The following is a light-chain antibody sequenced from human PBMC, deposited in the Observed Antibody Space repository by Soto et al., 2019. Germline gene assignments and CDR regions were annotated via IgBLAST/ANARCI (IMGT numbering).Light chain of an antibody. V-gene: IGLV2-14*03. J-gene: IGLJ1*01. CDR3: SSYTTSNTRQIV. Sequence: QTVQTQPASVSGSPGQSITISCTGTSSDVGGYNYVSWYQHHPGKAPKLMIFDVSNRPSGVSNRFSGSKSGNTASLTISGLQPEDEADYYCSSYTTSNTRQIVFGTGT. CDR2: DVS. CDR1: SSDVGGYNY.